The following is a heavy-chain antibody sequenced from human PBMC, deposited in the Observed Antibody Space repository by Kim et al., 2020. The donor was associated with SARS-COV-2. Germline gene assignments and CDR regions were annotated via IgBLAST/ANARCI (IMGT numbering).Heavy chain of an antibody. CDR3: ARVGSGYEFRGYDY. D-gene: IGHD6-25*01. V-gene: IGHV3-20*03. J-gene: IGHJ4*02. Sequence: ADSWKGRFTISRDNAKTSRCLQMNSLRAEGTALYYCARVGSGYEFRGYDYWGQGTLVTVSS.